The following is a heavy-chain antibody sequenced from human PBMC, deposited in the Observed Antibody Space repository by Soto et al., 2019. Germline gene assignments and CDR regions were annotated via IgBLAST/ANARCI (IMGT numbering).Heavy chain of an antibody. CDR3: ARDTLNWGCSGGSCYREYYYHGMDV. CDR2: ISYDGSNK. D-gene: IGHD2-15*01. Sequence: PGGSLRLSCAASGFTFSSYAMHWVRQAPGKGLEWVAVISYDGSNKYYADSVKGRFTISRDNSKNTLYMQMNSLRAEDTAEYYYARDTLNWGCSGGSCYREYYYHGMDVWGQGTTVTVSS. V-gene: IGHV3-30-3*01. J-gene: IGHJ6*02. CDR1: GFTFSSYA.